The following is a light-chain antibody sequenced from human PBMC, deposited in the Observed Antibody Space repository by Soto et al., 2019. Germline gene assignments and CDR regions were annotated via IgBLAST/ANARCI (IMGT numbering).Light chain of an antibody. Sequence: QSALTQPPSASGSPGQLVTISCTGTSSDVGGYNYVSWYQQHPGKAPKLMIYEVSKRPSGVPDRFSGSKSGNTASLTVSGLQAEDEADYYCSSYAGSNNWNFGTGTKLTVL. V-gene: IGLV2-8*01. CDR3: SSYAGSNNWN. CDR1: SSDVGGYNY. CDR2: EVS. J-gene: IGLJ1*01.